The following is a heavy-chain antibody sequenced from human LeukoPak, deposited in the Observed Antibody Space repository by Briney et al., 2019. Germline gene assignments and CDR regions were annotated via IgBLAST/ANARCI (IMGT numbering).Heavy chain of an antibody. CDR1: GGSISSYY. CDR2: IYYSGST. D-gene: IGHD6-13*01. V-gene: IGHV4-59*08. CDR3: ASHIAAAKLYYFDY. J-gene: IGHJ4*02. Sequence: SETLSHTCTVSGGSISSYYWSWIRQPPGKGLEWIGYIYYSGSTNYNPSLKSRVTISVDTSKNQFSLKLSSVTAADTAVYYCASHIAAAKLYYFDYWGQGTLVTVSS.